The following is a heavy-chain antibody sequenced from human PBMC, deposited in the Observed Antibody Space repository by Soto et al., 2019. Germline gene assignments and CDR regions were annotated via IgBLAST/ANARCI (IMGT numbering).Heavy chain of an antibody. CDR1: GGTFSSYA. CDR2: IIPIFGTA. D-gene: IGHD3-3*01. V-gene: IGHV1-69*13. J-gene: IGHJ6*02. CDR3: ARDVELRFLESGSYYYGMDV. Sequence: SVKVSCKASGGTFSSYAISWVRHAPGQGLEWMGGIIPIFGTANYAQKFQGRVTITADESTSTAYMELSSLRSEDTAVYYCARDVELRFLESGSYYYGMDVWGQGTTVTVSS.